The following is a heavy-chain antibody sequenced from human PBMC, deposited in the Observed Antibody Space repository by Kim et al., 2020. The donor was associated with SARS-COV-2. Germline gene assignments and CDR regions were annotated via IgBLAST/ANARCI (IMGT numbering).Heavy chain of an antibody. J-gene: IGHJ3*02. D-gene: IGHD4-17*01. CDR3: ASSFHYGDYVFGAFDI. V-gene: IGHV3-23*01. Sequence: SVKGRFTISRDNYKNTLYLQMNSLRAEDTAVYYCASSFHYGDYVFGAFDIWGQGTMVTVSS.